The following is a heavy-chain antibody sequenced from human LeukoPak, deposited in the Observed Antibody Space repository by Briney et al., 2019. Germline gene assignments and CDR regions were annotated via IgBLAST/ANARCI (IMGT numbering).Heavy chain of an antibody. CDR2: IYYSGST. Sequence: PSETLSLTCTVSGGSISSYHWSWIRQPPGKGLEWIGYIYYSGSTNYNPSLKSRVTISVDTSKNQFSLKLSSVTAADTAVYYCARAGGAAAVNYYYMDVWGKGTTVTVSS. D-gene: IGHD6-13*01. J-gene: IGHJ6*03. V-gene: IGHV4-59*12. CDR3: ARAGGAAAVNYYYMDV. CDR1: GGSISSYH.